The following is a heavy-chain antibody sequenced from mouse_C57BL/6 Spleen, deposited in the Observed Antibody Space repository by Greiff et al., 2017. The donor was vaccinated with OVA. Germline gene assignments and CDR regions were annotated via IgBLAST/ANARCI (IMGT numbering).Heavy chain of an antibody. CDR1: GFTFSSYA. Sequence: EVQLVESGGGLVKPGGSLKLSCAASGFTFSSYAMSWVRQTPEKRLEWVATISDGGSYTYYPDNVKGRFTISRDNAKNNLYLQMSHLKSEDTAMYYCARQVTTVVAHYAMDYWGQGTSVTVSS. CDR3: ARQVTTVVAHYAMDY. D-gene: IGHD1-1*01. J-gene: IGHJ4*01. V-gene: IGHV5-4*01. CDR2: ISDGGSYT.